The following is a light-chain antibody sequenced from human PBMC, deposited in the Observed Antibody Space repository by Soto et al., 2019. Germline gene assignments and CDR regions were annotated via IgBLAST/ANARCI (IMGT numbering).Light chain of an antibody. CDR2: GAS. V-gene: IGKV3-20*01. CDR3: QHYGSSPANT. Sequence: ELVLTQSPGTLSLSPGERATLSCRASQSVKSTYLAWYQKKPGQAPRLLVYGASSRDTGIPDRCSGSGSGTDFTLTISRLEAEDFAVYYCQHYGSSPANTFGQGTKVEIK. CDR1: QSVKSTY. J-gene: IGKJ2*01.